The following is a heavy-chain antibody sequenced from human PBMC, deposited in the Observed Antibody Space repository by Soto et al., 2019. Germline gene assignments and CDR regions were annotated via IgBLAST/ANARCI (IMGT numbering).Heavy chain of an antibody. CDR3: AREGGIVATLSTFYGYYYMDV. Sequence: QVQLVQSGAEVKKPGSSVKVSCKASGGTFSSYPISWVRQAPGQGPEGMGRIIPILGIANYAQKFQGRVTITADKSTSTAYMELSSLRSEDTAVYYCAREGGIVATLSTFYGYYYMDVWGKGTPVTVSS. V-gene: IGHV1-69*04. CDR2: IIPILGIA. D-gene: IGHD5-12*01. J-gene: IGHJ6*03. CDR1: GGTFSSYP.